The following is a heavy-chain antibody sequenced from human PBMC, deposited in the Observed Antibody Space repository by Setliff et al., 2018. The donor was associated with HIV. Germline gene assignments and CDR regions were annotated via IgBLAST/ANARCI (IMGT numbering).Heavy chain of an antibody. V-gene: IGHV1-2*06. Sequence: ASVKVSCKASGYTFTGYYMHWVRQAPGQGLEWMGRINPNSGDTNYAQRFQGRVTVTRDTSISTAYMELTRLRSDDAAVYYCARDRAYCSSGSCYRPLVYYFYYMDVWGTGTTVTVSS. CDR1: GYTFTGYY. D-gene: IGHD2-15*01. J-gene: IGHJ6*03. CDR2: INPNSGDT. CDR3: ARDRAYCSSGSCYRPLVYYFYYMDV.